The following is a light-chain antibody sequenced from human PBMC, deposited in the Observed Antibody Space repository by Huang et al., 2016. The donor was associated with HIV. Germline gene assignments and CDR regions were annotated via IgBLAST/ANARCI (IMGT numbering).Light chain of an antibody. Sequence: DIQMTQSPSSLSASVGDRVTITCRASQSINGYLTWYYQKAGKDPELLISAASGLQSGAPSRFSGSGSGTDYTLTINSLQPEDFATYFCQQSYSTPPTFGGGTKVEVK. CDR3: QQSYSTPPT. CDR2: AAS. J-gene: IGKJ4*01. CDR1: QSINGY. V-gene: IGKV1-39*01.